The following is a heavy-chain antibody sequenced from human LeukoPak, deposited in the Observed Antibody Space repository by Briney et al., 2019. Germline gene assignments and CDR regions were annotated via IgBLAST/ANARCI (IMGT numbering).Heavy chain of an antibody. V-gene: IGHV1-18*01. CDR2: ISAYNGNT. D-gene: IGHD6-13*01. Sequence: ASVKVSCKASGYTFISYGISWVRQAPGQGLEWMGWISAYNGNTNYAQKLQGRVTMTTDASTSTAYMELRSLRSDDTAVYYCARDPTRLAAAGTSPDYWGQGTLVTVSS. CDR1: GYTFISYG. CDR3: ARDPTRLAAAGTSPDY. J-gene: IGHJ4*02.